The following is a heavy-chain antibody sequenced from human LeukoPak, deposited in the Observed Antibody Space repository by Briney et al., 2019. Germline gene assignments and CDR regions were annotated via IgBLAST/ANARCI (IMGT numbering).Heavy chain of an antibody. V-gene: IGHV3-21*01. CDR2: SGYSIIYI. J-gene: IGHJ4*02. CDR1: GFNFSTYS. D-gene: IGHD5-18*01. Sequence: PGGPLRLSCASSGFNFSTYSMNWVRLAPGKGLEWVSSSGYSIIYIYSADSVKGRFTSARDDAQNSLYLQMNNLRADDTAVYYVARANTNGYTYGNFDYWGQGTLVTVSS. CDR3: ARANTNGYTYGNFDY.